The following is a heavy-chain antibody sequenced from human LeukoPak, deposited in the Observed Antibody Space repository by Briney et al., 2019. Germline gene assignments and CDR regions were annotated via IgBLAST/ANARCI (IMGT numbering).Heavy chain of an antibody. CDR3: ARGGEYSSATDAFDI. V-gene: IGHV1-69*13. J-gene: IGHJ3*02. CDR1: GGTFSSYA. Sequence: ASVKVSCKASGGTFSSYAISWVRQAPGQGLEWMGGIIPIFGTANYAQKFQGRVTITADESTSTAYMGLSSLRSEDTAVYYCARGGEYSSATDAFDIWGQGTMVTVSS. D-gene: IGHD6-19*01. CDR2: IIPIFGTA.